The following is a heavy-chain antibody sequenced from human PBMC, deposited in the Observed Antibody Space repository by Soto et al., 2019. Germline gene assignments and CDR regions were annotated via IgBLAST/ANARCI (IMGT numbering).Heavy chain of an antibody. J-gene: IGHJ6*02. Sequence: GGSLRLSCAASGFTFSSYAMSWVRQAPGKGLEWVSAISGSGGSTYYADSVKGRFTISRDNSKNTLYLQMNSLRAEDTAVYYCAKDLAAGPYYYGMDVWGQGTTVTVSS. CDR2: ISGSGGST. V-gene: IGHV3-23*01. CDR3: AKDLAAGPYYYGMDV. D-gene: IGHD6-13*01. CDR1: GFTFSSYA.